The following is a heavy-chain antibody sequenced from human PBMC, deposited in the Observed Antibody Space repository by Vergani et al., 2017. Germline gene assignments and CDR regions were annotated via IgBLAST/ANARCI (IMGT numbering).Heavy chain of an antibody. CDR2: IHHSGDT. J-gene: IGHJ6*02. V-gene: IGHV4-38-2*01. CDR1: DSSIMTNPY. D-gene: IGHD3-10*01. CDR3: APPRGSGGFFPSSYLYGMDG. Sequence: QVQLQESGPGLVKPSETLTLTCDVSDSSIMTNPYWGWFRQSPGKGLEWIGCIHHSGDTHYNSSLKSRVSISIVSSSKFSLSLTSVTAADTAIYYCAPPRGSGGFFPSSYLYGMDGWGQGTTVTVSS.